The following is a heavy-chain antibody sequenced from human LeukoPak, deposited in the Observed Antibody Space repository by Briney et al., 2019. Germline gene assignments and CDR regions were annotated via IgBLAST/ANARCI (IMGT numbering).Heavy chain of an antibody. CDR1: GGSFSDDF. J-gene: IGHJ5*02. V-gene: IGHV4-34*01. D-gene: IGHD2-2*01. Sequence: PSETLSLTCAVYGGSFSDDFWTWIRLAPEKGLEWIGEVFHDGIANYNPSLKSRAFVSVDTSKKQFSLRLSSVTAADTAIYYCARGVVSTSRPPKNRIDPWGQGTLVTVSS. CDR2: VFHDGIA. CDR3: ARGVVSTSRPPKNRIDP.